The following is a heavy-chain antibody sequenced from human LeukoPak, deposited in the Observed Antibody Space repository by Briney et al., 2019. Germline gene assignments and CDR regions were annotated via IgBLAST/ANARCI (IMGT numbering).Heavy chain of an antibody. CDR3: ARAEMVRGVIGWFDP. J-gene: IGHJ5*02. Sequence: PSQTLSLTCAVSGGSISSGGYSWSWIRQPPGKGLEWIGYIYHSGSTYYNPSLKSRVTTSVDRSKNQFSLKLSSVTTADTAVYYCARAEMVRGVIGWFDPWGQGTLVTVSS. V-gene: IGHV4-30-2*01. D-gene: IGHD3-10*01. CDR2: IYHSGST. CDR1: GGSISSGGYS.